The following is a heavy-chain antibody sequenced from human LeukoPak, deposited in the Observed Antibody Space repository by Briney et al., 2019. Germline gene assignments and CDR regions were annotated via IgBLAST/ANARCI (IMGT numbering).Heavy chain of an antibody. J-gene: IGHJ4*02. D-gene: IGHD1-26*01. CDR3: ARDWELGH. CDR2: IYENGRT. V-gene: IGHV4-59*01. Sequence: SETLSLTCTVSGGSIGNFFWSWIRQSPGEGLEWIGFIYENGRTSYNPSLESRVTISVDMSKNQFSLRLTSMTAADTAVYYCARDWELGHWGRGILVTVTS. CDR1: GGSIGNFF.